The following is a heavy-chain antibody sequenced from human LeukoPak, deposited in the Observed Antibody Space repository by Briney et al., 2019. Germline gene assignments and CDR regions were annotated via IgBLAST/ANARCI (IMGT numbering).Heavy chain of an antibody. CDR3: AKPPLNQHNLDR. CDR2: IQHDESNN. V-gene: IGHV3-30*02. CDR1: GFTFSLYG. Sequence: GGSLRLSCAVSGFTFSLYGMHWVRQAPGKGLEWVAFIQHDESNNYYADSVKGRFTISRGNSKNTVYLQMNSLRTEDTAVYYCAKPPLNQHNLDRWGQGTLVTVSS. J-gene: IGHJ5*02.